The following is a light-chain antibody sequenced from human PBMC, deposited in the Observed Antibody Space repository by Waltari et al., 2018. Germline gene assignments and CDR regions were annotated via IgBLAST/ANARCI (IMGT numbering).Light chain of an antibody. V-gene: IGKV3-15*01. CDR1: QSVSTN. CDR2: GAS. Sequence: EIVMTQSPATLSVSPGERATLPCRASQSVSTNLAWYQQKAGQAPRLLIYGASTRASDIPARFSGSGSVTEFTLNISSLQSEDFAVYDCHQYDNWPPVTFGQGTRLEIK. CDR3: HQYDNWPPVT. J-gene: IGKJ5*01.